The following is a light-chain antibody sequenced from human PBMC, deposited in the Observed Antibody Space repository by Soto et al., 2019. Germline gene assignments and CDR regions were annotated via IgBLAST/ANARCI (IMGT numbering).Light chain of an antibody. CDR1: RSDIGAYNF. J-gene: IGLJ2*01. CDR3: TSWTTSTTMI. Sequence: QSALTQPASVSGSPGQSITISCTGTRSDIGAYNFVSWNQQHPGEVPKLILYDVNVRPSGVSNRFSGSKSGNTASLTIFGLQAEDEADYYCTSWTTSTTMIFGGGTKVTV. V-gene: IGLV2-14*03. CDR2: DVN.